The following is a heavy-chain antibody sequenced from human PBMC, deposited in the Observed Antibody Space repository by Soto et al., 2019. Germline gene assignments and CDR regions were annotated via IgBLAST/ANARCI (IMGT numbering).Heavy chain of an antibody. Sequence: SETLSLTCTVSGDSISTYYWTWIRQPPGKGLEWIGYIYNSATTKYNPSLKSRVTISVDTSKNQFSLKLSSVTTADTAVYYCARGRFDFIWGTPAPYLDYWGQGALVTVSS. J-gene: IGHJ4*02. CDR2: IYNSATT. CDR3: ARGRFDFIWGTPAPYLDY. V-gene: IGHV4-59*01. D-gene: IGHD3-16*01. CDR1: GDSISTYY.